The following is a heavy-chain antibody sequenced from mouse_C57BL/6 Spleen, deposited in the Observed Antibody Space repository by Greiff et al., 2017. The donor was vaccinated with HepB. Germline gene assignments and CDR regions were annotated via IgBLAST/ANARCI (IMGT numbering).Heavy chain of an antibody. CDR2: INPSTGGT. D-gene: IGHD2-2*01. CDR3: ARSDGYDKGDY. J-gene: IGHJ2*01. Sequence: VHVKQSGPELVKPGASVKISCKASGYSFTGYYMNWVKQSPEKSLEWIGEINPSTGGTTYNQKFKAKATLTVDKSSSTAYMQLKSLTSEDSAVYYCARSDGYDKGDYWGQGTTLTVSS. V-gene: IGHV1-42*01. CDR1: GYSFTGYY.